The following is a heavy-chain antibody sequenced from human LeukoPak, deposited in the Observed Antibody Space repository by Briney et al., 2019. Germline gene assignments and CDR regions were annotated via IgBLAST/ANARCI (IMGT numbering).Heavy chain of an antibody. CDR3: VLDMSSAYYSPAHY. CDR2: ISSSSSYI. Sequence: GGSLRLSCADSGFFVSNNYMTWVRQAPGKGLEWVSSISSSSSYIYYADSVKGRFTISRDNAKNSLYLQMNSLRAEDTAVYYCVLDMSSAYYSPAHYWGQGTLVTVSS. V-gene: IGHV3-21*01. D-gene: IGHD3-22*01. CDR1: GFFVSNNY. J-gene: IGHJ4*02.